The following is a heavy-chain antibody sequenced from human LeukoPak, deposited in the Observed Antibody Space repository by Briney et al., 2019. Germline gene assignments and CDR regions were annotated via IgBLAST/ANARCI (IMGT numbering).Heavy chain of an antibody. Sequence: GESLKISCKGSGYSFTSYWIGWVRQMPGKGLEWMGIIYPGDSDTRYSPSFQGQVTISADKSISTAYLQWSSLKASDTAMYYCARRWVTYDSSGYYFDYWGQGTLVTVSS. J-gene: IGHJ4*02. CDR1: GYSFTSYW. D-gene: IGHD3-22*01. CDR2: IYPGDSDT. V-gene: IGHV5-51*01. CDR3: ARRWVTYDSSGYYFDY.